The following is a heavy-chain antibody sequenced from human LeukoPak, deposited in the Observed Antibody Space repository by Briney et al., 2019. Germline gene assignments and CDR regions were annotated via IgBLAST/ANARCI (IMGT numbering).Heavy chain of an antibody. CDR3: AKRGGTAAVSTGAFDI. CDR2: TSYDGSEK. Sequence: GGSLRLSCAASGFTFSTYGMHWVRQAPGKGLEWVAATSYDGSEKYYADSVKGRFTISRDNSKNTLYLQMNSLRADDTAVYYCAKRGGTAAVSTGAFDIWGQGTTVTVSS. V-gene: IGHV3-30*18. J-gene: IGHJ3*02. CDR1: GFTFSTYG. D-gene: IGHD5/OR15-5a*01.